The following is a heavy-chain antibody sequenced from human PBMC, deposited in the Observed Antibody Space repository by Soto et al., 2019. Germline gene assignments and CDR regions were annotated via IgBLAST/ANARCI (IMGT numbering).Heavy chain of an antibody. J-gene: IGHJ6*02. CDR1: GGTFSSYA. CDR3: AGRLASSSSWRYYYSGMDV. CDR2: LIPIFGTA. D-gene: IGHD6-13*01. Sequence: QVQLVQSGAEVKKPGSSVKVSCKASGGTFSSYAISWVRQAPGQGLEWMGGLIPIFGTANYAQKFQGRVTITADETTSTAYMEISSLRSEDTAVYYCAGRLASSSSWRYYYSGMDVWGQGAKVSVSS. V-gene: IGHV1-69*01.